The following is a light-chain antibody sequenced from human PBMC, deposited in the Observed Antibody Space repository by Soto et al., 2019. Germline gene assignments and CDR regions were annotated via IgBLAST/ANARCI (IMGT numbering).Light chain of an antibody. J-gene: IGLJ3*02. Sequence: QSVLTQPASVSGSPGQSITISCTGTGSDVGGYNYVSWYQHHPGKAPKLMIYDVSNRPSGVSNRFSGSKSGNTASLTISGLQAEDEADYYCTSYTTTSTVLFGGGTKLTVL. V-gene: IGLV2-14*03. CDR1: GSDVGGYNY. CDR3: TSYTTTSTVL. CDR2: DVS.